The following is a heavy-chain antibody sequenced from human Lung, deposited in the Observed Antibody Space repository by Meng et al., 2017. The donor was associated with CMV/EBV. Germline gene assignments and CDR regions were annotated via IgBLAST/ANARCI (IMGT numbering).Heavy chain of an antibody. J-gene: IGHJ6*02. Sequence: SCAASGFTCSSYSMNCVRQAPGKGLEWVSSISSSSSYIYYADSVKGRFTISRDNAKNSLYLQMNSLRAEDTAVYYCARDLGNSYGYDYYYYYGMDVWXQGTTVTVSS. CDR3: ARDLGNSYGYDYYYYYGMDV. CDR1: GFTCSSYS. CDR2: ISSSSSYI. V-gene: IGHV3-21*01. D-gene: IGHD5-18*01.